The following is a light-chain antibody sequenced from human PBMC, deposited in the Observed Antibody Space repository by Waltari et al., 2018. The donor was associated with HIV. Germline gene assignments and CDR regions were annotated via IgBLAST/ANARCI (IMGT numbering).Light chain of an antibody. V-gene: IGKV4-1*01. CDR1: QSVLYSSNHRNY. Sequence: DIVMTQSPDSLTVSLGERATINCKSSQSVLYSSNHRNYLAWYQQKPGQPPKLLIYWTSTRASGVPDRFSGSGSGSDFTLTISSLQAEDVAVYYCQQYYSTPLTFGQGTKVEIK. CDR2: WTS. CDR3: QQYYSTPLT. J-gene: IGKJ1*01.